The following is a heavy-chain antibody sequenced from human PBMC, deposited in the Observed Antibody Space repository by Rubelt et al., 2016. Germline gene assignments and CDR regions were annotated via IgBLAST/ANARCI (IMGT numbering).Heavy chain of an antibody. CDR2: IFWNDHE. D-gene: IGHD4-11*01. CDR3: AHRQEYRLPRPDWFDP. Sequence: QITLRESGPTLVKPTQTLTLTCTFSGFSLSTGGVGVGWIRQPPGKALEWLALIFWNDHERYNPSLKSRLAITTNTSKNQGVRTMTNMDPVDTATYYCAHRQEYRLPRPDWFDPWGQGTLVTVSS. J-gene: IGHJ5*02. V-gene: IGHV2-5*01. CDR1: GFSLSTGGVG.